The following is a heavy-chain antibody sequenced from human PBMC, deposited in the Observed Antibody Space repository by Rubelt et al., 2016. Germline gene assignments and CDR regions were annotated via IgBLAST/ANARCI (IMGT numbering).Heavy chain of an antibody. J-gene: IGHJ3*02. CDR2: IRGSGGST. Sequence: GLEWVSLIRGSGGSTYYADSVKGRFTISRDNPKNTLFLEMNSLRVDDTAVYYCAKGGSGSYGLDAFDIWGQGTMVTVSS. V-gene: IGHV3-23*01. CDR3: AKGGSGSYGLDAFDI. D-gene: IGHD1-26*01.